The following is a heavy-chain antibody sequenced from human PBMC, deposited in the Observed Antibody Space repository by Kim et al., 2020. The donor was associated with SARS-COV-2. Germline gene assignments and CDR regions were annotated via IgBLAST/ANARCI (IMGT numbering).Heavy chain of an antibody. CDR2: GTT. D-gene: IGHD3-10*01. J-gene: IGHJ4*02. V-gene: IGHV3-49*02. Sequence: GTTEYAASVKGRINISRDDSKSIAYLQMNSLKTEDTAVYYCAPYGSEGDYWGQGTLVTVSS. CDR3: APYGSEGDY.